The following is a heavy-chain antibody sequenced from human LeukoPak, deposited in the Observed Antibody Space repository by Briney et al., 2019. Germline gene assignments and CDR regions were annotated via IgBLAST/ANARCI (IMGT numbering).Heavy chain of an antibody. CDR1: GYSFTSNY. V-gene: IGHV1-46*01. CDR2: IYPRDGST. Sequence: ASVNVSCKASGYSFTSNYIHWVRQAPGQGLEWMGMIYPRDGSTSYAQKFQGRVTVTRDTTMSTVHMELSGLRSEDTAVYYCARDQEAFDYWGQGTLVTVSS. CDR3: ARDQEAFDY. J-gene: IGHJ4*02.